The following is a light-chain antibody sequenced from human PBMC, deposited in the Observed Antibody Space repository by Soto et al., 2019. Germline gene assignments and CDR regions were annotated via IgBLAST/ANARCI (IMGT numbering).Light chain of an antibody. J-gene: IGKJ3*01. Sequence: EIVLTQSPGTLSLSPGERATLSCRASQSVSSSYLSWYQQKPGQAPRLLIYGASSRAAGIPERFSGSGSGTDFTLTISILEPEDFAEYYCQQYGTSPTFGPGTKLDIK. CDR1: QSVSSSY. CDR2: GAS. CDR3: QQYGTSPT. V-gene: IGKV3-20*01.